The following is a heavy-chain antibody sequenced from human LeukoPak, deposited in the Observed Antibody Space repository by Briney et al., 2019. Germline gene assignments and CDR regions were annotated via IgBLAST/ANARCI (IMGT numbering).Heavy chain of an antibody. D-gene: IGHD2-21*02. J-gene: IGHJ6*02. CDR3: ARRVTTGLYYYYYGMDV. V-gene: IGHV3-66*01. CDR2: IYSGGST. Sequence: GGSLRLSCAASGFTVSSNYMSWVRQAPGKGLEWVSVIYSGGSTYYADSVKGRFTISRDNSKNTLYLQMNSLRAEDTAVYYCARRVTTGLYYYYYGMDVWGQGTTVTVSS. CDR1: GFTVSSNY.